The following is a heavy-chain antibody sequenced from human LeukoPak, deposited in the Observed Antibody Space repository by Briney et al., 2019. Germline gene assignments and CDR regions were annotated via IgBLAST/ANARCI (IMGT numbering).Heavy chain of an antibody. J-gene: IGHJ4*02. Sequence: PSQTLSLTCAVSGGSISSGGYSWSWIRQPPGKGLEWIGYIYHSGSTYYNPSLKSRVTISVDRSKNQSSLKLSSVTAADTAVYYCARARYSYGYPYFDYWGQGTLVTVSS. CDR1: GGSISSGGYS. V-gene: IGHV4-30-2*01. D-gene: IGHD5-18*01. CDR2: IYHSGST. CDR3: ARARYSYGYPYFDY.